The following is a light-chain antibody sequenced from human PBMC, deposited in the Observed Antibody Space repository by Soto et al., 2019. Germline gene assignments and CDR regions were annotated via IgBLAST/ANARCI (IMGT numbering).Light chain of an antibody. Sequence: DIQLTQSPSSLSASVRDRVTITCQASQDINNYVNWYQQKPGTAPNLLIYDASTLKPGVPSRFSGSGSGTDFTFTISSLQPEDFATYFCQQSDDLPTFGQGTRLDIK. V-gene: IGKV1-33*01. CDR1: QDINNY. J-gene: IGKJ5*01. CDR3: QQSDDLPT. CDR2: DAS.